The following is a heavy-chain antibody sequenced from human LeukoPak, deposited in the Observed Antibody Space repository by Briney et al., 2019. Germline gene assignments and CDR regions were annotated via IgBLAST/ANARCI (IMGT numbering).Heavy chain of an antibody. CDR3: ARGRRWLQSFFDY. CDR1: GGSFSVCY. J-gene: IGHJ4*02. D-gene: IGHD5-24*01. V-gene: IGHV4-34*01. Sequence: SETLSLTCAVYGGSFSVCYWSWIRQPPGKGLEWIGEINHSGSTNYNPSLKSRVTISVDTSKNQFSLKLSSVTAADTAVYYCARGRRWLQSFFDYWGQGTLVTVSS. CDR2: INHSGST.